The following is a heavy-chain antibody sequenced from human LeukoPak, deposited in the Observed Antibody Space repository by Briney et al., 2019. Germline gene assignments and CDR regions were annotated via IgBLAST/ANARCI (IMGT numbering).Heavy chain of an antibody. CDR1: GGSISSYY. Sequence: SETLSLTCTVSGGSISSYYWSWIRQPPGKGLEWSGYSHYSGSTNYNPSLKSRVTISVDTSKNQFSLKLSSVTAADTAVYYCASGSRWLPNFDYWGQGTLVTVSS. J-gene: IGHJ4*02. CDR2: SHYSGST. V-gene: IGHV4-59*01. CDR3: ASGSRWLPNFDY. D-gene: IGHD5-24*01.